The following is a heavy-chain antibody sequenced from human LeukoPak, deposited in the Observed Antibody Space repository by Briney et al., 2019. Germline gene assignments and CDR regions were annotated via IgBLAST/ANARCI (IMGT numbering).Heavy chain of an antibody. CDR2: INHSGST. CDR1: GGSFSGYY. CDR3: ARERGSDY. D-gene: IGHD3-16*01. V-gene: IGHV4-34*01. Sequence: PSETLSLTCAVYGGSFSGYYWSWIRQPPGKGLEWIGEINHSGSTNYNPSLKSRVTISVDTSKNQFSLKLSSVTAADTAVYYCARERGSDYWGQGTLVTVSS. J-gene: IGHJ4*02.